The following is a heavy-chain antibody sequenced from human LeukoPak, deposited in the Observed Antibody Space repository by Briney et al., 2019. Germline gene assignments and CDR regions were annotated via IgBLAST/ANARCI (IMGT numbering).Heavy chain of an antibody. V-gene: IGHV4-39*07. CDR3: ARGVILSSPDY. D-gene: IGHD2-21*01. CDR2: IYYSGST. Sequence: NTSETLSLTCTVSGGSISNSSYYWGWIRQPPGKGLEWIGSIYYSGSTYYNPSLKSRVPISVDTSKNQFSLKLSSVTAADTAVYYCARGVILSSPDYWGQGTLVTVSS. J-gene: IGHJ4*02. CDR1: GGSISNSSYY.